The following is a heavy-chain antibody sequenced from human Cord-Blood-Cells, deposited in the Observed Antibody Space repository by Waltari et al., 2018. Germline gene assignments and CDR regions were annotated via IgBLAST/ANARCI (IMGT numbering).Heavy chain of an antibody. J-gene: IGHJ4*02. CDR1: GFTFSGYT. V-gene: IGHV3-21*01. D-gene: IGHD6-6*01. CDR2: ISSSSSYI. Sequence: EVQLVESGGGLVKPGGSLRLPCAASGFTFSGYTMTWVRQAPGKGLEWVSSISSSSSYIYYADSVKGRFTISRDNAKNSLYLQMNSLRAEDTAVYYCARDPPRAESIAARGGDYWGQGTLVTVSS. CDR3: ARDPPRAESIAARGGDY.